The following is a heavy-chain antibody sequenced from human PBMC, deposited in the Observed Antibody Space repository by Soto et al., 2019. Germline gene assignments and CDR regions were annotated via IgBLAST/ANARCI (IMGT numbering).Heavy chain of an antibody. V-gene: IGHV1-69*12. J-gene: IGHJ4*02. CDR1: GGTFSSYA. D-gene: IGHD1-26*01. CDR2: IIPIFGTA. Sequence: QVQLVQSGAEVKKPGSSVKVSCKASGGTFSSYAISWVRQAPGQGLEWMGGIIPIFGTANYAQKFQGRVXIXAXXSTSTAYMELSSLRSEDTAVYYCARGPERELRFDYWGQGTLVTVSS. CDR3: ARGPERELRFDY.